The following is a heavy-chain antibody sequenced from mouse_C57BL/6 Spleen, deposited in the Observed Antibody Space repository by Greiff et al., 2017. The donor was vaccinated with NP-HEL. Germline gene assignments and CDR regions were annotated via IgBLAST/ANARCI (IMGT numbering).Heavy chain of an antibody. CDR1: GYTFTDYN. CDR2: INPNNGGT. Sequence: VQLQQSGPELVKPGASVKIPCKASGYTFTDYNMDWVKQSHGKSLEWIGDINPNNGGTIYNQKFKGKATLTVDKSSSTAYMELRSLTSEDTAVYYCARVWTWDAMDYWGQGTSVTVSS. CDR3: ARVWTWDAMDY. V-gene: IGHV1-18*01. J-gene: IGHJ4*01.